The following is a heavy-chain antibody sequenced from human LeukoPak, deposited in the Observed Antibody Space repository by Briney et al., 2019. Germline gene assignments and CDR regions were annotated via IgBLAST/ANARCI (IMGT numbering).Heavy chain of an antibody. V-gene: IGHV3-21*04. CDR1: GFTFGSYS. D-gene: IGHD6-13*01. CDR2: ISSSSSYI. CDR3: ARGTLKAAATDFDY. Sequence: KPGGSLRLSCAASGFTFGSYSMNWVRQAPGKGLEWVSSISSSSSYIYYADSVKGRFTISRDNAKNSLYLQMNSLRAEDTALYYCARGTLKAAATDFDYWGQGTLVTVSS. J-gene: IGHJ4*02.